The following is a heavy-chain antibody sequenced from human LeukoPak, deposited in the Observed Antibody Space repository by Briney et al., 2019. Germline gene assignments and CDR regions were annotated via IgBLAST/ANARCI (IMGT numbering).Heavy chain of an antibody. CDR3: ARVSSSWPIDY. CDR1: GGSISSSSYY. Sequence: SETLSLTCTVSGGSISSSSYYWGWIRQPPGKGLEWIGSIYYSGSTYYNPSLKSRVTISVDTSKNQFSLKLSSVTAADTAVYYCARVSSSWPIDYWGQGTLVTVSS. CDR2: IYYSGST. D-gene: IGHD6-13*01. V-gene: IGHV4-39*07. J-gene: IGHJ4*02.